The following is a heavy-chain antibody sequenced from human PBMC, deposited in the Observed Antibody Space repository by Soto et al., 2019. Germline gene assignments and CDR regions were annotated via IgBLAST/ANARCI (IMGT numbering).Heavy chain of an antibody. Sequence: ETLSLTCAVSGSPINTDYWAWIRQPPGRGLEWIGSIYHSGSTDSNPSLESRVSISIDKSKNQFSLNLSSVTAADTAVYYCARAMRDAYNFYFRGMDVWGQGTTVTVSS. J-gene: IGHJ6*02. CDR2: IYHSGST. D-gene: IGHD1-1*01. CDR3: ARAMRDAYNFYFRGMDV. V-gene: IGHV4-38-2*01. CDR1: GSPINTDY.